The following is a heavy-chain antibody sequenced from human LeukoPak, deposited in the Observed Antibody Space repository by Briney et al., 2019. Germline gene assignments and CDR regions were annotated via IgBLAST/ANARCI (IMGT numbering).Heavy chain of an antibody. CDR2: INPSGGST. CDR1: GYTFTSYY. V-gene: IGHV1-46*01. D-gene: IGHD3-10*01. J-gene: IGHJ6*03. Sequence: ASVKVSCKASGYTFTSYYMHWVRQAPGQGLEWMGIINPSGGSTSYAQKFQGRVTITTDESTSTAYMELSSLRSEDTAVYYCARDHRSRLLWFGESTYYYYMDVWGKGTTVTVSS. CDR3: ARDHRSRLLWFGESTYYYYMDV.